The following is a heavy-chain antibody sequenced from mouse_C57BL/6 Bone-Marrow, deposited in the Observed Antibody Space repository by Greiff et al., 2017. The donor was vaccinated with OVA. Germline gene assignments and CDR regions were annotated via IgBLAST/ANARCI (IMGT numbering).Heavy chain of an antibody. V-gene: IGHV1-19*01. Sequence: EVQLQQSGPVLVKPGASVKMSCKASGYTFTDYYMNWVKQSHGKSLEWIGVINPYNGGTSYNQKFKGKATLTVDKSSSTAYMELNSLTSEDSAVYYGARSLYYCGSSYSFAYWGQGTLVTVSA. CDR1: GYTFTDYY. J-gene: IGHJ3*01. D-gene: IGHD1-1*01. CDR3: ARSLYYCGSSYSFAY. CDR2: INPYNGGT.